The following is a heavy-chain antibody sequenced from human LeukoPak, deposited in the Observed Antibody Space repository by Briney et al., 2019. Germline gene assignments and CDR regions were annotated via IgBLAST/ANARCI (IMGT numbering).Heavy chain of an antibody. CDR3: LAGYYYYFMDV. Sequence: GGSLRLSCAASGFAFSNYWLHWVRQAPGKGLVWVARINTHGSSTNYADSVKGRFTISRDNAKNTLYLQMTSLSAEDTAVYYALAGYYYYFMDVWGKGTTVTVSS. D-gene: IGHD6-13*01. V-gene: IGHV3-74*01. CDR2: INTHGSST. J-gene: IGHJ6*03. CDR1: GFAFSNYW.